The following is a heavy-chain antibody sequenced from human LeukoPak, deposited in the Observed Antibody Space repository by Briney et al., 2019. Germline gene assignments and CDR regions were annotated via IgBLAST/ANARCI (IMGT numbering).Heavy chain of an antibody. CDR2: ISWNSGSI. CDR1: GFTFDDYA. CDR3: AKSLSLTVRGVPLADS. V-gene: IGHV3-9*01. Sequence: PGRSLRLSCAASGFTFDDYAMHWVRHTPGKGLEWVSGISWNSGSIGYADSVKGRFTISRDNAENSLYLQMNSLRAEDTALYYCAKSLSLTVRGVPLADSWGQGTLVTVSS. D-gene: IGHD3-10*01. J-gene: IGHJ4*02.